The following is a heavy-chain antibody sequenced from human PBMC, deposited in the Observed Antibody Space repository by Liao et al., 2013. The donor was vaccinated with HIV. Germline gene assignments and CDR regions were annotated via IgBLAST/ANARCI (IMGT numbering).Heavy chain of an antibody. CDR2: INPGGST. CDR3: ARDKGRSSAFDY. V-gene: IGHV4-39*07. CDR1: GGSISSSGYY. D-gene: IGHD3-10*01. Sequence: QLQLQESGPGLVKPSETLSLACTVSGGSISSSGYYWGWIRQPPGEGLEWIGEINPGGSTNYNPSLKSRVTISVDTSKNQFSLKLSSVTAADTAVYYCARDKGRSSAFDYWGQGTLVTVSS. J-gene: IGHJ4*02.